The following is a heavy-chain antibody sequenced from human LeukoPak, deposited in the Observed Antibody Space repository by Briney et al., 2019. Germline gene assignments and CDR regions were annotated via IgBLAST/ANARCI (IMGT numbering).Heavy chain of an antibody. J-gene: IGHJ4*02. D-gene: IGHD4/OR15-4a*01. CDR2: FAPEHGQT. CDR3: TTGPGAISDDDY. Sequence: ASVKVSCKVSGYILSELSMHWVRQAPGEGLEWMGGFAPEHGQTVYAQKFQGRVTMTADTSTDTAYMDLSSLTSEDTAMYYCTTGPGAISDDDYWGQGTLVTVSS. CDR1: GYILSELS. V-gene: IGHV1-24*01.